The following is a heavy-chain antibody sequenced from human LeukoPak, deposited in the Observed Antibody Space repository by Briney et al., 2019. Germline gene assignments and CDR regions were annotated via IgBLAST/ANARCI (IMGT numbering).Heavy chain of an antibody. Sequence: GGSLRLSCAASGFTFSSYSMNWVRQAPGKGLEWVSSISSSSSYIYYADSVKGRFTISRDNAKNSLYLQMNSLRAEDTAVYYCARGPGYDISTGYYYGGAFDIWGQGTMVTVSS. J-gene: IGHJ3*02. D-gene: IGHD3-9*01. CDR2: ISSSSSYI. CDR3: ARGPGYDISTGYYYGGAFDI. V-gene: IGHV3-21*01. CDR1: GFTFSSYS.